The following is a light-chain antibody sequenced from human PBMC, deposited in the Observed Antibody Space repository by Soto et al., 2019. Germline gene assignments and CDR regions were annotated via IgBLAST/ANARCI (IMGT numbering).Light chain of an antibody. CDR1: QDISNY. Sequence: DIQMTQSPSSLSASVVDRVTITFQASQDISNYLNWYQQKPGKAPKLLIYDASNLETGVPSRFSGSGSGTDFTFTISSLQPEDIATYYCQQYDNLPPMYTFGQGTKVDIK. CDR2: DAS. CDR3: QQYDNLPPMYT. V-gene: IGKV1-33*01. J-gene: IGKJ2*01.